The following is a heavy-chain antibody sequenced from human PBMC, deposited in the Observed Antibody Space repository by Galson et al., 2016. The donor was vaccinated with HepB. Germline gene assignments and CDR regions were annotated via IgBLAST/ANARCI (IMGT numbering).Heavy chain of an antibody. D-gene: IGHD2-2*01. CDR1: GGFISSSSYY. Sequence: ETLSLTCTVSGGFISSSSYYWDWIRQPPGKGLEWIGSIYYSGPTYYNPSLKSRVTISVDTSKNQFSLKVTSVTAADTAVYYCARHEESQLLFHWFDPWGQGTLVTVSS. CDR2: IYYSGPT. CDR3: ARHEESQLLFHWFDP. V-gene: IGHV4-39*01. J-gene: IGHJ5*02.